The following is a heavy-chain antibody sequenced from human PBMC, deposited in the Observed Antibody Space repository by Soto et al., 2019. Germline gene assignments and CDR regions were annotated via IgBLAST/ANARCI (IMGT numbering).Heavy chain of an antibody. J-gene: IGHJ6*02. D-gene: IGHD3-10*01. CDR3: AKDFRPLLLWFGELIVPYYYGMDV. CDR1: GFTFSSYG. CDR2: ISYDGSNK. Sequence: QVQLVESGGGVVQPGRSLRLSCAASGFTFSSYGMHWVRQAPGKGLEWVAVISYDGSNKYYADSVKGRFTISRDNSKNTLYLQMNSLRAEDTAVYYCAKDFRPLLLWFGELIVPYYYGMDVWGQGTTVTVSS. V-gene: IGHV3-30*18.